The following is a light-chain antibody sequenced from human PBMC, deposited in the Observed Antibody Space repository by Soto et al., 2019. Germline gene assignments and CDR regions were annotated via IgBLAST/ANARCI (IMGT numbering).Light chain of an antibody. CDR1: ISYIGGFNY. J-gene: IGLJ1*01. CDR2: EVS. CDR3: SSYTSKSTLAV. Sequence: QSVLTQPASVSGSPGQSITISCTGTISYIGGFNYVSWYQQNPGKAPKLMIYEVSKRPSGVSNRFSGSKSGNTASLTISGLQAEDEADYYCSSYTSKSTLAVFGTGTKVNVL. V-gene: IGLV2-14*01.